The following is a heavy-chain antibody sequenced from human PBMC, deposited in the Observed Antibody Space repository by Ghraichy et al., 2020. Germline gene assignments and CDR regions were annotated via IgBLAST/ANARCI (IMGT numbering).Heavy chain of an antibody. V-gene: IGHV3-74*01. CDR1: GFTFSSYW. J-gene: IGHJ4*02. Sequence: GESLNISCAASGFTFSSYWMHWVRQAPGKGLVWVSRINSDGSSTSYADSVKGRFTISRDNAKNTLYLQMNSLRAEDTAVYYCASLMFSHYYDSSGIDYWGLGPLVTVSS. CDR2: INSDGSST. D-gene: IGHD3-22*01. CDR3: ASLMFSHYYDSSGIDY.